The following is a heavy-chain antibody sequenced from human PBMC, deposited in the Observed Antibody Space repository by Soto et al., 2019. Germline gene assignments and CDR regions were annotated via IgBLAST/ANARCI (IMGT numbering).Heavy chain of an antibody. V-gene: IGHV3-15*01. D-gene: IGHD3-10*01. J-gene: IGHJ4*02. CDR3: FVLLWFGELLSGAH. CDR1: GFTFNNAW. CDR2: IRSNGDGGTA. Sequence: EVQLVESGGGLVKPGGSVRLSCEASGFTFNNAWMNWVRQAPGRGLEWVGRIRSNGDGGTADYSSFVKDRFTISRDDPKNTVYLEMNRLGTEDTAVYYCFVLLWFGELLSGAHWCQGTQVTVSS.